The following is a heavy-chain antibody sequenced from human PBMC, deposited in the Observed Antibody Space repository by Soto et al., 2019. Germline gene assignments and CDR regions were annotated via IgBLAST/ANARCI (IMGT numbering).Heavy chain of an antibody. CDR2: VSSDGGTK. D-gene: IGHD1-26*01. CDR1: GFTFSGHG. Sequence: QVQLVESGGGVVPPGTSLRLSCAASGFTFSGHGMHWVRQAPGKGLEWVAVVSSDGGTKYYADSVKGRLTLSRDNSSNTLSLQMSSLSSEDTAVYYCAKEGSGSRYSFDVWGQGTMVTVSS. J-gene: IGHJ3*01. V-gene: IGHV3-30*18. CDR3: AKEGSGSRYSFDV.